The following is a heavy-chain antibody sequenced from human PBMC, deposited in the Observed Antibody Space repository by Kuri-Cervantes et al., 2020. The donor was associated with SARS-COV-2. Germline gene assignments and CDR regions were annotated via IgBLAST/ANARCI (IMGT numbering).Heavy chain of an antibody. CDR2: IYTSGST. V-gene: IGHV4-4*07. CDR1: GGSISSYY. Sequence: ESLKISCTVSGGSISSYYWSWIRQPAGKGLEWIGRIYTSGSTNYNPSLKSRVTISVDTPKNQFSLKLSSVTAADTAVYYCARTGYADDYWGQRTLVTVSS. J-gene: IGHJ4*02. CDR3: ARTGYADDY. D-gene: IGHD3-16*01.